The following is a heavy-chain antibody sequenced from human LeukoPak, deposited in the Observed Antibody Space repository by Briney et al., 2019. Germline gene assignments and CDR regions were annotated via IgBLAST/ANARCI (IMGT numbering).Heavy chain of an antibody. D-gene: IGHD2-2*01. CDR2: IKQDGSDK. CDR1: GFTFSTYW. Sequence: GGSLRLSCAASGFTFSTYWMSWVRQAPGQGLEWVANIKQDGSDKYYVDSVKGRFTISRDNAKNSLFLQMNSLRAEDTAVYYCARVRCSSNSCFPDYWGQGTLVTVSS. V-gene: IGHV3-7*01. CDR3: ARVRCSSNSCFPDY. J-gene: IGHJ4*02.